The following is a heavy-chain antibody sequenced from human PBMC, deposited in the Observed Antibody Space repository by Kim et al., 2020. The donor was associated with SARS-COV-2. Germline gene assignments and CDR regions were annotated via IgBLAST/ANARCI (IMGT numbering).Heavy chain of an antibody. Sequence: YYADPVNGRLTISRDNSKNTLFLQMNSLRAEDTAVYYCAKDHYTGYIDFWGQGTLVTVSS. J-gene: IGHJ4*02. V-gene: IGHV3-33*06. D-gene: IGHD2-2*02. CDR3: AKDHYTGYIDF.